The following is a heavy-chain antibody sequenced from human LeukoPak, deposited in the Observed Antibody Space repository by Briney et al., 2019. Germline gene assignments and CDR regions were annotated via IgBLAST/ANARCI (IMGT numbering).Heavy chain of an antibody. CDR1: GGSISSSSYY. CDR2: IYYSGST. J-gene: IGHJ4*02. Sequence: SGTLPLTCTVSGGSISSSSYYWGWIRQPPGKGLEWIGSIYYSGSTYYNPSLKSRVTISVDTSKNQFSLKLSSVTAADTAVYYCARYVWGSYPTFEDYWGQGTLVTVSS. D-gene: IGHD3-16*02. V-gene: IGHV4-39*07. CDR3: ARYVWGSYPTFEDY.